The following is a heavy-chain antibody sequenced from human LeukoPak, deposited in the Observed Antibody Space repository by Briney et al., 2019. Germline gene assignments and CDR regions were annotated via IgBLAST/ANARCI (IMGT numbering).Heavy chain of an antibody. Sequence: KSSETLSLTCTVSGDSISSYYWSWIRQPPGKGLEWIGYIYYSGSTNYNPSLKSRVTISIDTSKNQFSLKLSSVTAADTAVYYCARHGNWDSRQYYFDHWGQGTLVTVSS. CDR2: IYYSGST. J-gene: IGHJ4*02. CDR1: GDSISSYY. V-gene: IGHV4-59*08. CDR3: ARHGNWDSRQYYFDH. D-gene: IGHD1-7*01.